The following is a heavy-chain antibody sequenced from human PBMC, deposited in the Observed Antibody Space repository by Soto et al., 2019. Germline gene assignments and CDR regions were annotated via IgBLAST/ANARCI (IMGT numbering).Heavy chain of an antibody. CDR2: ISAYNGNT. J-gene: IGHJ6*02. V-gene: IGHV1-18*01. Sequence: ASVKVSCKASGYTFTSYGISWVRQAPGQGLEWMGWISAYNGNTNYAQKLQGRVTMTTDTSTSTAYMELRSLRSDDTAVYYCARDSPYDSSGYYLNYYYYYGMDVWGQGTTVTVSS. D-gene: IGHD3-22*01. CDR3: ARDSPYDSSGYYLNYYYYYGMDV. CDR1: GYTFTSYG.